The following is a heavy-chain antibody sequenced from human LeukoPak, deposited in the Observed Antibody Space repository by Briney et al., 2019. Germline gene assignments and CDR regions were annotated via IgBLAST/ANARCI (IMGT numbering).Heavy chain of an antibody. CDR2: ISYDGSNK. J-gene: IGHJ4*02. V-gene: IGHV3-30-3*01. CDR1: GFTFSSYA. D-gene: IGHD2-21*01. Sequence: GRSLRLSCAASGFTFSSYAMHWVRQAPGKGLEWVAVISYDGSNKYYADSVKGRFIISRDNSKNTLYLQMNSLRAEDTAVYYCARDRRTYCGGDCYTPNYYFDYWGQGTLVTVS. CDR3: ARDRRTYCGGDCYTPNYYFDY.